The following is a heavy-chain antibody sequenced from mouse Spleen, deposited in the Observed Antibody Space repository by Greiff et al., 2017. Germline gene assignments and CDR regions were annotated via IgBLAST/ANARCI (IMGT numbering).Heavy chain of an antibody. V-gene: IGHV3-6*01. D-gene: IGHD2-4*01. CDR2: ISYDGSN. CDR1: GYSITSGYY. J-gene: IGHJ3*01. Sequence: EVQRVESGPGLVKPSQSLSLTCSVTGYSITSGYYWNWIRQFPGNKLEWMGYISYDGSNNYNPSLKNRISITRDTSKNQFFLKLNSVTTEDTATYYCASYDYDWFAYWGQGTLVTVSA. CDR3: ASYDYDWFAY.